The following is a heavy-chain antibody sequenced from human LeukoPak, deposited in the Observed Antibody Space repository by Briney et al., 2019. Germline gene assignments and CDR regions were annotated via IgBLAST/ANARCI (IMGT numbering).Heavy chain of an antibody. CDR3: ARDSESIMVVTGYYFDY. J-gene: IGHJ4*02. V-gene: IGHV3-21*01. CDR2: ISSSSSYI. D-gene: IGHD3-22*01. CDR1: GFTFSTYV. Sequence: GGSLRLSCAASGFTFSTYVMNWVRQAPGKGLEWVSSISSSSSYIYYADSVKGRFTISRDNAKNSLYLQMNSLRAEDTAVYYCARDSESIMVVTGYYFDYWGQGTLVTVSS.